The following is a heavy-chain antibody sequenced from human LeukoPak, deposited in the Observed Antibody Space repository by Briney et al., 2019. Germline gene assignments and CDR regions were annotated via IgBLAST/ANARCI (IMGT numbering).Heavy chain of an antibody. J-gene: IGHJ4*02. Sequence: GGSLRLSCAASGFTFSSYSMNWVPQAPGKGLEWVSYISSSSNYINYADSVKGRFTISRDNAKNSLYLQMNSLRAEDTAVYYCARDESLVRGAAFDYWGQGTLVTVSS. D-gene: IGHD3-10*01. V-gene: IGHV3-21*01. CDR3: ARDESLVRGAAFDY. CDR1: GFTFSSYS. CDR2: ISSSSNYI.